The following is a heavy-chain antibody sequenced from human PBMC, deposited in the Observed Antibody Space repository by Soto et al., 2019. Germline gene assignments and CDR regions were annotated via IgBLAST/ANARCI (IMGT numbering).Heavy chain of an antibody. D-gene: IGHD3-16*02. CDR2: TRNKANRYTT. CDR1: GFIFSDYY. CDR3: TRSCESDKYVYL. Sequence: EVQLVESGGGLVQPGGPLRLSCAASGFIFSDYYMDWVRQAPGKGLEWVGRTRNKANRYTTEYAASVKGRFTISRDGPESSLYLQMSSLTAEDTAVYYCTRSCESDKYVYLWGRGTLVTGSS. J-gene: IGHJ2*01. V-gene: IGHV3-72*01.